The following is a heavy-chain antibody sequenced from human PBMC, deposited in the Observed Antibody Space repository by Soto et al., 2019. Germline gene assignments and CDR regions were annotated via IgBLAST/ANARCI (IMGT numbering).Heavy chain of an antibody. CDR3: ARVRDWFDP. Sequence: SETLSLTCAVYGGSFSGYYWNWIRQPPGKGLEWIGEIDHSGYTSYNPSLKSRVTISVDTSKNQFSLRLTSVTAADTAVYYCARVRDWFDPWGRGTLVTVSS. CDR2: IDHSGYT. V-gene: IGHV4-34*01. D-gene: IGHD3-3*01. J-gene: IGHJ5*02. CDR1: GGSFSGYY.